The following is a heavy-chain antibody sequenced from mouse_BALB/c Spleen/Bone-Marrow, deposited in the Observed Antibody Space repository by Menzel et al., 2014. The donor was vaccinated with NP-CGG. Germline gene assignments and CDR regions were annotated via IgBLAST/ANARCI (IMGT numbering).Heavy chain of an antibody. CDR1: GYSFTGYY. J-gene: IGHJ4*01. CDR3: ARYGTYYYAMDY. D-gene: IGHD1-1*01. Sequence: EVKLQESGPDLVKPGASVKISCKASGYSFTGYYMHWVKQSHGKSLEWIGRVNPNNGGTSYNQRFKDKAILTVDKSSSTAYMEIRSLTPEDSAVYFCARYGTYYYAMDYWGQGTSVTVSS. CDR2: VNPNNGGT. V-gene: IGHV1-26*01.